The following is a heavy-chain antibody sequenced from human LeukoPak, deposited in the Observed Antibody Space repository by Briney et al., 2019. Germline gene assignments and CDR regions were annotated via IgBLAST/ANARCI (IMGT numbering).Heavy chain of an antibody. J-gene: IGHJ4*02. V-gene: IGHV4-59*01. D-gene: IGHD3-22*01. CDR2: IYYSGST. Sequence: SETLSLTCTVSGGHISTYYWSWIRQAPGKGLEWIGYIYYSGSTKYNPALKSRVTISVDTSKNQFSLKLSSVTAADTAVYFCARGITDSIWYLDYWGQGTLVTVSS. CDR1: GGHISTYY. CDR3: ARGITDSIWYLDY.